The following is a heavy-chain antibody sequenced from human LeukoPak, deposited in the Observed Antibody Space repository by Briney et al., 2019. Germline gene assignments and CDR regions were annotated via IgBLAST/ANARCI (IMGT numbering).Heavy chain of an antibody. V-gene: IGHV3-74*01. D-gene: IGHD6-19*01. CDR3: ARLYSSGWYALLDY. CDR1: GFTFSNYW. J-gene: IGHJ4*02. CDR2: INSDGSST. Sequence: GGSLRLSCAASGFTFSNYWMHWVRQVPGKGLVWVSRINSDGSSTSYADSVKGRFTISRDNAKNTLYLQMNSLRAEDTAVYYCARLYSSGWYALLDYWGQGTLVTVSS.